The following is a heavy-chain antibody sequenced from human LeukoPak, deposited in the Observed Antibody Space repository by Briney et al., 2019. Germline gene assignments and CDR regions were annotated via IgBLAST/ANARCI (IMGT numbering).Heavy chain of an antibody. CDR1: GYTFTIYD. Sequence: ASVTVSFKASGYTFTIYDINWVRQATGQGLEWMGWMNPNSGNTGYAQKFQGRVTMTRDTSISTAYMELSSLRSEDTAVYYCARMSYYDSSGDNWFDPWGQGTLVTVSS. D-gene: IGHD3-22*01. CDR2: MNPNSGNT. CDR3: ARMSYYDSSGDNWFDP. V-gene: IGHV1-8*01. J-gene: IGHJ5*02.